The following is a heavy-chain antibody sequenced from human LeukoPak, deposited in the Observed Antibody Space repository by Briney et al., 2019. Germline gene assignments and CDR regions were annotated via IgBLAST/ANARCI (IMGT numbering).Heavy chain of an antibody. CDR1: GYTFTSYG. CDR2: ISAYNGNT. J-gene: IGHJ4*02. V-gene: IGHV1-18*01. D-gene: IGHD3-3*01. CDR3: ARGALFGVVPLPFDY. Sequence: ASVKVSCKASGYTFTSYGISWVRQAPGQGLEWMGWISAYNGNTNYAQKLQGRVTMTTDTSTSTAYMELRNLRSDDTAVYYCARGALFGVVPLPFDYWGQGTLVTVSS.